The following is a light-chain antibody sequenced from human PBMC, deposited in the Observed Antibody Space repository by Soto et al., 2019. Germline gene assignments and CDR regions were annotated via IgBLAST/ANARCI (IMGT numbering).Light chain of an antibody. J-gene: IGKJ1*01. V-gene: IGKV3-20*01. CDR3: QQYPDWT. CDR2: GAS. Sequence: EIVLTQSPGTLSLSPGERATLSCRASQSVTSSYLAWYQQKPGQAPRLLIYGASSRATGIPHRFSGSGSGTDFTLTISRLEPEDFAVYYCQQYPDWTFGQGTKVEIK. CDR1: QSVTSSY.